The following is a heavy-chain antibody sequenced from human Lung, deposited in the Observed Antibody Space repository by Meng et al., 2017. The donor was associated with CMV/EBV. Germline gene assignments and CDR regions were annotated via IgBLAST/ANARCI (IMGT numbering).Heavy chain of an antibody. J-gene: IGHJ6*02. D-gene: IGHD2-2*01. V-gene: IGHV3-30-3*01. Sequence: SCAASEFTFNNYAMHWVRQAPGQGLEWVAVISYYGSNKYYADSVKGRFTISRDNSKNTMSLQMNSLRAEDTAVYYCARILVPADTYYYNGIDVWXQGTXVTVSS. CDR3: ARILVPADTYYYNGIDV. CDR1: EFTFNNYA. CDR2: ISYYGSNK.